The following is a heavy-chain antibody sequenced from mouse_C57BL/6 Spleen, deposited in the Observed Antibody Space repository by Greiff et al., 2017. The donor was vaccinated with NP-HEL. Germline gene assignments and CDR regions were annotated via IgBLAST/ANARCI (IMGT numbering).Heavy chain of an antibody. D-gene: IGHD1-1*01. CDR1: GYTFTDYY. V-gene: IGHV1-19*01. Sequence: EVKLQESGPVLVKPGASVKLSCKASGYTFTDYYMNWVKQSHGKSLEWIGVINPYNGGTSYNQKFKGKATLTVDKSSSTAYMELNSLTSEDSAVYYCARGDYGSSYFDCWGQGTTLTVSS. J-gene: IGHJ2*01. CDR3: ARGDYGSSYFDC. CDR2: INPYNGGT.